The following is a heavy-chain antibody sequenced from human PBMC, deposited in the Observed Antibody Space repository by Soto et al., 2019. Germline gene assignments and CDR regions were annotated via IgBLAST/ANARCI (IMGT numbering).Heavy chain of an antibody. CDR3: ASWSPTGRACDI. J-gene: IGHJ3*02. CDR1: GFTFSSYS. V-gene: IGHV3-48*01. Sequence: GGSLRLSCAASGFTFSSYSMNWVRQAPGKGLEWVSYISSSSSTIYYADSVKGRFTISRDNAKNSLYLQMNSLRAEDTAVYYGASWSPTGRACDIRGQGTMVTASS. CDR2: ISSSSSTI. D-gene: IGHD2-15*01.